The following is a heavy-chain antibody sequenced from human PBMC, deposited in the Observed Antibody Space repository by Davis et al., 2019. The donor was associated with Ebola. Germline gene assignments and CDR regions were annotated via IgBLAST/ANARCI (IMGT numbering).Heavy chain of an antibody. CDR1: GFTFHSFW. V-gene: IGHV3-74*01. CDR3: AREGGTTIADY. Sequence: PGGSLRLSCAASGFTFHSFWMHWFRQAPGRGLMWVSRVNTDGSDTIYADSVKGRFTISRDNAENTLYLQLDSLRAEDTGIYYCAREGGTTIADYWGQGTLVTVSS. J-gene: IGHJ4*02. CDR2: VNTDGSDT. D-gene: IGHD6-13*01.